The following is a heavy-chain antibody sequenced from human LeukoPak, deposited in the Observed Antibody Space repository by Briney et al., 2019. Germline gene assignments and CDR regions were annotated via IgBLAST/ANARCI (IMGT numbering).Heavy chain of an antibody. D-gene: IGHD3-10*01. J-gene: IGHJ5*02. CDR3: AKDPWFGES. V-gene: IGHV3-23*01. CDR2: VSGSGDTT. CDR1: GFTFSSQG. Sequence: PGGSLRLSCAASGFTFSSQGMNWVRQAPGKGLEWVSFVSGSGDTTYVADSVKGRFTISRDNYKNRLYLQMNSLRAEDTAVYYCAKDPWFGESWGQGTLVTVSS.